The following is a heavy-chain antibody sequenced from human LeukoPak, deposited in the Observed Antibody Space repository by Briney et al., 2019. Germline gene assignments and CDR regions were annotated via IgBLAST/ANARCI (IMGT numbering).Heavy chain of an antibody. D-gene: IGHD6-13*01. CDR1: GGSVSSYY. CDR3: ARDVGSWGWFDP. Sequence: SETLSLTCTVSGGSVSSYYWTWLRQPPGKGLEWIGYIYYSGSFNYNPNPSLKNRVTISLDASKNQFSLKLTSVTAADTAVYCCARDVGSWGWFDPWGQGTLVTVTS. CDR2: IYYSGSF. J-gene: IGHJ5*02. V-gene: IGHV4-59*02.